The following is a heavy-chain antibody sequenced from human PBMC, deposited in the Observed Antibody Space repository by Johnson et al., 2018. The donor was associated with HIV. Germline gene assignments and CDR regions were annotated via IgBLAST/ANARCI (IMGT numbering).Heavy chain of an antibody. CDR2: INWNGGST. V-gene: IGHV3-20*04. D-gene: IGHD3-22*01. J-gene: IGHJ3*02. CDR1: GSNFDDYG. Sequence: VQLVESGGGVARPGGSLRLSCAASGSNFDDYGMSWVRQAPGKGLEWVSGINWNGGSTGYADSVNGRFTISRDNAKNSLYLQVNSLRGEDMALYYCARDVKYYDSSGYYSDAFDIWGQGTLVTVSS. CDR3: ARDVKYYDSSGYYSDAFDI.